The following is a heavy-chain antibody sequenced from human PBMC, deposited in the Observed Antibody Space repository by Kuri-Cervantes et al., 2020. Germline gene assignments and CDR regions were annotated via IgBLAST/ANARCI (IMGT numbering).Heavy chain of an antibody. CDR2: ISYDGSNK. V-gene: IGHV3-30*01. Sequence: GGSLRLSCAASGFTFSSYAMHWVRQAPGKGLEWVAVISYDGSNKYYADSVKGRFTISRDNSKNTLYLQMNSLRAEDTALYYCAKAFGYSSGWMNAFDIWGQGTMVTVSS. J-gene: IGHJ3*02. D-gene: IGHD6-19*01. CDR1: GFTFSSYA. CDR3: AKAFGYSSGWMNAFDI.